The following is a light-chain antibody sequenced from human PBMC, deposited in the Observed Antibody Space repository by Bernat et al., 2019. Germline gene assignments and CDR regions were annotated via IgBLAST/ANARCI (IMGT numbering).Light chain of an antibody. CDR2: EDN. Sequence: NFMLTQPHSVSESPGKTVTISCSRSSGSIDGNYVQWYQQRPGSAPTTVMYEDNQRLYGVPDRFSGSIDRSSNSASLTISGLKTEDGADYYCQSYDSSVWVFGGGTELTVL. V-gene: IGLV6-57*04. J-gene: IGLJ3*02. CDR3: QSYDSSVWV. CDR1: SGSIDGNY.